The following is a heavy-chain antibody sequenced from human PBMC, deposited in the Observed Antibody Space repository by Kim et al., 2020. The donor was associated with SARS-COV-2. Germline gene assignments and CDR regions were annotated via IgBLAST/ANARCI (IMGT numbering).Heavy chain of an antibody. Sequence: SETLSLTFAVYGGSFSGYYWSWIRQPPGKGLEWIGEINHSGSTNYNPSLKSRVTISVDTSKNQFSLKLSSVTAADTAVYYCARVLAVTTEGDWFDPWGQGTLVTVSS. D-gene: IGHD4-4*01. V-gene: IGHV4-34*01. CDR1: GGSFSGYY. CDR2: INHSGST. J-gene: IGHJ5*02. CDR3: ARVLAVTTEGDWFDP.